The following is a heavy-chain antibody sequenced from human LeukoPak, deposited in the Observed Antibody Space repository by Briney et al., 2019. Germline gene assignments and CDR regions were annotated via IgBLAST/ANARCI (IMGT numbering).Heavy chain of an antibody. J-gene: IGHJ6*03. D-gene: IGHD6-25*01. CDR2: INTNTGNP. CDR3: ARDGPSSGSENYYYYYYMDV. Sequence: ASVKVSCKASGYTFTSYAMNWVRQAPGQGLEWMGWINTNTGNPTYAQGFTGRFVFSLDTSVSTAYLQISSLKAEDTAVYYCARDGPSSGSENYYYYYYMDVWGKGTTVTVSS. CDR1: GYTFTSYA. V-gene: IGHV7-4-1*02.